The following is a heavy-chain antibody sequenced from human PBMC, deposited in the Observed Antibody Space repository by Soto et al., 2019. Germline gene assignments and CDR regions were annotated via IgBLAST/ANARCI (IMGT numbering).Heavy chain of an antibody. D-gene: IGHD3-10*01. V-gene: IGHV1-8*01. CDR2: MNPNSGNT. CDR3: AIAVRDTKVRGVREYYYYMYV. Sequence: QVPLVQSGAEVKKPGASEKVSCKASGYNFTSYDINWVRQATGQGLEWMGWMNPNSGNTGYAQKFQGRVTMTRNNSISTAYMELSSLGSEDTAGYYCAIAVRDTKVRGVREYYYYMYVWGKGTTVTFSS. CDR1: GYNFTSYD. J-gene: IGHJ6*03.